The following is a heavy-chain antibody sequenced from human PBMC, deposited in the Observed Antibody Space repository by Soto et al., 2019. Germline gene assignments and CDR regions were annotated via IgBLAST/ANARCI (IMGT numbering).Heavy chain of an antibody. J-gene: IGHJ4*02. Sequence: QVQLQESGPGLVKSSGTLSLTCAVSGGSISSSNWWSWVRQPPGKGLEWIGEIYHNGSTNYNPSPKIRGSITVDKATIRFSLELGSVTGADSAVQYCAIVAGAGTRVDYMGEGTL. CDR3: AIVAGAGTRVDY. CDR2: IYHNGST. CDR1: GGSISSSNW. V-gene: IGHV4-4*02. D-gene: IGHD6-19*01.